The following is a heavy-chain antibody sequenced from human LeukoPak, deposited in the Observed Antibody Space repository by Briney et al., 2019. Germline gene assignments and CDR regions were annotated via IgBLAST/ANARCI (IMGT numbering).Heavy chain of an antibody. D-gene: IGHD6-13*01. CDR3: ARDPRAAAGTWGDY. V-gene: IGHV1-2*02. CDR2: INPNSGGT. J-gene: IGHJ4*02. Sequence: ASVKVSCKASGYTFTGYYMHWVRQAPGQGLEWMGWINPNSGGTNYAQKFQGRVTMTRDMSTSTVYMELSSLRSEDTAVYYCARDPRAAAGTWGDYWGQGTLVTVSS. CDR1: GYTFTGYY.